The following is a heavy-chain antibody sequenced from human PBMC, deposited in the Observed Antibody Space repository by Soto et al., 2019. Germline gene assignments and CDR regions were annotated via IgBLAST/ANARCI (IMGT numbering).Heavy chain of an antibody. J-gene: IGHJ4*02. V-gene: IGHV3-9*01. CDR3: AKGGPDGFCSGGRCYFDY. CDR1: GFTFDDYA. Sequence: GGSLRLSCAASGFTFDDYAMHWVRRVPGKGLEWVSSISWNSNIIGYADSVKGRFTTSRDNAKNSLYLQMNSLRPEDTALYYCAKGGPDGFCSGGRCYFDYWGQGTLVTVSS. CDR2: ISWNSNII. D-gene: IGHD2-15*01.